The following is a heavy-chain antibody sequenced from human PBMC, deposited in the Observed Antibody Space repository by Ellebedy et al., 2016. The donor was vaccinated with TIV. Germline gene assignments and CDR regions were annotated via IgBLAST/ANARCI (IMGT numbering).Heavy chain of an antibody. CDR1: GFTFSSYA. Sequence: GGSLRLXXAASGFTFSSYAMSWVRQAPGKGLEWVSAISGSGGSTYYADSVKGRFTISRDNSKNTLYLQMNSLRAEDTAVYYCARLLGYCSGGSCYFAWFDPWGQGTLVTVSS. CDR3: ARLLGYCSGGSCYFAWFDP. V-gene: IGHV3-23*01. D-gene: IGHD2-15*01. J-gene: IGHJ5*02. CDR2: ISGSGGST.